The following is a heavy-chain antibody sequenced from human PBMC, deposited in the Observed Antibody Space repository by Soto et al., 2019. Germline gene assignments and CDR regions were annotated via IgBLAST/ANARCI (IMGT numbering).Heavy chain of an antibody. J-gene: IGHJ6*02. V-gene: IGHV4-4*07. D-gene: IGHD1-26*01. CDR2: IYTSGTT. CDR1: GGSIRSYY. Sequence: PSETLSLTCNVSGGSIRSYYWSWIRQPAGKALEWTGRIYTSGTTNYNPSLKSRATMLIDTSKNQFSLILSSVTAADTAVYYCAREGASGFGMDVWGQGTTVTVSS. CDR3: AREGASGFGMDV.